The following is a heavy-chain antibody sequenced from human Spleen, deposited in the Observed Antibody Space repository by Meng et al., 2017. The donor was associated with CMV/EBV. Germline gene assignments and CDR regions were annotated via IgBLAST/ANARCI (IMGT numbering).Heavy chain of an antibody. Sequence: GGSLRLSCAASGFTFSTSWMSWVRQAPGKGLEWVANIREDGSSKYYADPVKGRFTISRDNAKNSLFLQMSSLRAEDTAMYYCAREDMATPVYWGQGTLVTVSS. D-gene: IGHD5-24*01. CDR3: AREDMATPVY. V-gene: IGHV3-7*01. J-gene: IGHJ4*02. CDR2: IREDGSSK. CDR1: GFTFSTSW.